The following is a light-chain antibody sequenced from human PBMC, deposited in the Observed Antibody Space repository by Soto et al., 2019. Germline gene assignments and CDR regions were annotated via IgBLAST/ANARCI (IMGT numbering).Light chain of an antibody. CDR1: QSVSSSY. V-gene: IGKV3-20*01. CDR3: QQYGSSRT. CDR2: GAS. Sequence: EIVLTQSPGPLSLSPGERATLSCRASQSVSSSYLAWYQQKPGQAPRLVIYGASSRATGIPDRFSGSGSGTDFTLTISRLEPEDFAVYYCQQYGSSRTFGQGTKVEIK. J-gene: IGKJ1*01.